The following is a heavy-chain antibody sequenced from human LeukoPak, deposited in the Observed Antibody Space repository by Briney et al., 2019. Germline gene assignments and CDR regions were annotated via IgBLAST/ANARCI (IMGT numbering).Heavy chain of an antibody. CDR3: ATASSGWQYYFDY. V-gene: IGHV3-30*03. Sequence: GRSLRLSCAASGFTFSSYGMHWVRQAPGKGLEWVAVISYVGSNKYYADSVKGRFTISRDNSKNTLYLQMNSLRAEDTAVYYCATASSGWQYYFDYWGQGTLVTVSS. CDR2: ISYVGSNK. CDR1: GFTFSSYG. D-gene: IGHD6-19*01. J-gene: IGHJ4*02.